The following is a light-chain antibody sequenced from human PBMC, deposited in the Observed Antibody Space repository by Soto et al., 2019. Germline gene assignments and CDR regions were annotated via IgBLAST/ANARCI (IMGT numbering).Light chain of an antibody. V-gene: IGLV1-44*01. J-gene: IGLJ2*01. Sequence: QSVLTQPPSASGTPGQRVTISCSGSSSNIGSNTVTWYQQLPGPAPKLLIYSNNQRPSGVPDRFSGSKSGTSASLAISGLQSEDEADYYCAAWDDRLNGVVFGGGTKLTVL. CDR1: SSNIGSNT. CDR3: AAWDDRLNGVV. CDR2: SNN.